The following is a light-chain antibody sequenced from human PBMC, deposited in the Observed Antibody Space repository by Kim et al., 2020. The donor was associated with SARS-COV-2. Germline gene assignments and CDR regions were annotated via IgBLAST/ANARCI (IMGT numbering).Light chain of an antibody. J-gene: IGKJ2*01. Sequence: SPGGGANLSCRASQSVSSRYLAWYQQKPGQAPRLLIYGASSRATGIPDRFSGSGSGTDFTLTISRLEPEDFAVYYCQQYGSSPLYTFGQGTKLEI. V-gene: IGKV3-20*01. CDR2: GAS. CDR3: QQYGSSPLYT. CDR1: QSVSSRY.